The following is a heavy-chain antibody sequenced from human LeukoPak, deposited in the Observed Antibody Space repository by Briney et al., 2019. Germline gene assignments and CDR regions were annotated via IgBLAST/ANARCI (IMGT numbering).Heavy chain of an antibody. CDR3: ARFYGGYYYMDV. CDR2: IYYSGIT. V-gene: IGHV4-59*01. CDR1: GGSISSYY. J-gene: IGHJ6*03. Sequence: SETLSLTCTVSGGSISSYYWSWIRQPPGKGLEWIGYIYYSGITNYNPSLKSRVTISVDTSKNQFSLKLSSVTAADTAVYYFARFYGGYYYMDVWGKGTTVTVSS. D-gene: IGHD3-16*01.